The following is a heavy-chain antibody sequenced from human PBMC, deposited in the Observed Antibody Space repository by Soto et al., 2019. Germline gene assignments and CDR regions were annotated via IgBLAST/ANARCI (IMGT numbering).Heavy chain of an antibody. J-gene: IGHJ3*01. CDR3: AKDPNGDYVGGFDF. CDR1: GFSLNNYA. D-gene: IGHD4-17*01. V-gene: IGHV3-23*01. Sequence: EVQLLESGGGLVQPGGSPRLSCAASGFSLNNYAMTWVRQAPGKGLEWVSSMSATDGRSYYADSVKGRFTISRDDSKSTLYLQMNSVRVEDTAVYYCAKDPNGDYVGGFDFWGQGTMVTV. CDR2: MSATDGRS.